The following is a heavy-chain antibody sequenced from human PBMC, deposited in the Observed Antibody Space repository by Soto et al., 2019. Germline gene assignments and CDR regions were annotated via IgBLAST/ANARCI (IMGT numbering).Heavy chain of an antibody. Sequence: PGGSLRLSCAASGFSFSNYWMSWVRQAPGKGLEWVANIKPDGNEKFYVDSVKGRFTISRDNAENSLYLQMNSLRAEDTAVYYCARDYRADWGPGTLVTVSS. D-gene: IGHD1-26*01. V-gene: IGHV3-7*01. CDR3: ARDYRAD. CDR1: GFSFSNYW. CDR2: IKPDGNEK. J-gene: IGHJ4*02.